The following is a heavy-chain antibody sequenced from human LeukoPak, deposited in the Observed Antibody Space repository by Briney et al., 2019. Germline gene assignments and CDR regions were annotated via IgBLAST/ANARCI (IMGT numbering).Heavy chain of an antibody. V-gene: IGHV1-58*02. CDR3: AADQGGSYYYYGMDV. Sequence: GASVKVSCKASRFTFTSSAMQWVRQARGQRLEWIGWGVVGSGNTNYAQKFQERVTIARDMSTSTAYMELSSLRSEDTAVYYCAADQGGSYYYYGMDVWGQGTTVTVSS. CDR2: GVVGSGNT. D-gene: IGHD1-26*01. CDR1: RFTFTSSA. J-gene: IGHJ6*02.